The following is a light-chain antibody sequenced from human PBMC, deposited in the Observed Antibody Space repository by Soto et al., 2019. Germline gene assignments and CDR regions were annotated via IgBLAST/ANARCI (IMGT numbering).Light chain of an antibody. CDR1: SSDVGSYKL. J-gene: IGLJ1*01. V-gene: IGLV2-23*01. CDR2: EGS. Sequence: QSVLTQPASLSGSPGQSITISCTGTSSDVGSYKLVSWFQQHPGKAPKLMIYEGSKRPSGVSNRFSGSKSGNTASLTISGLQAEDEADYYCCSYASSSNYVLGNGTKVTVL. CDR3: CSYASSSNYV.